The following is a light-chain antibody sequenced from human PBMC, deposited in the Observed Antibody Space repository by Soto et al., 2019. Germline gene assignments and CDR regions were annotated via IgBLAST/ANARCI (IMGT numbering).Light chain of an antibody. CDR3: CSYAGSSYV. Sequence: QSALTQPRSVSGSPGQSVTISCTGTSSDVGGYNYVSWYQQHPGKAPKLMIYDVNKRPSGVPDRFSGSKSSNTAALTISGLQAEDEADYYCCSYAGSSYVFGTGTKVTVL. CDR2: DVN. CDR1: SSDVGGYNY. V-gene: IGLV2-11*01. J-gene: IGLJ1*01.